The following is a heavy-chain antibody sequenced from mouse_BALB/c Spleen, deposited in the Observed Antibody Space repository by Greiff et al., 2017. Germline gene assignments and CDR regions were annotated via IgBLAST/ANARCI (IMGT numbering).Heavy chain of an antibody. Sequence: QVQLKESGAELVRPGTSVKMSCKAAGYTFTNYWIGWVKQRPGHGLEWIGDIYPGGGYTNYNEKFKGKATLTADTSSSTAYMQLSSLTSEDSAICYCAGGFVRDAMDYWGQGTSVTVSS. J-gene: IGHJ4*01. CDR1: GYTFTNYW. V-gene: IGHV1-63*02. CDR2: IYPGGGYT. CDR3: AGGFVRDAMDY.